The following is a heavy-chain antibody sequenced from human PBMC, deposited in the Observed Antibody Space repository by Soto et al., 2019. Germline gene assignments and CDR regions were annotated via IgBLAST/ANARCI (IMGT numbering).Heavy chain of an antibody. V-gene: IGHV4-34*01. Sequence: QVQLQQWGAGLLKPSETLSLTCAVYGGSFSGYYWSWIRQPPGKGLEWIGEINHSGSTNYNPSLKSRVTISVDTSKNQFSLKLSSVTAADTAVYYCARILRRTGERAARHFDYWGQGTLVTVSS. CDR2: INHSGST. CDR1: GGSFSGYY. J-gene: IGHJ4*02. D-gene: IGHD6-6*01. CDR3: ARILRRTGERAARHFDY.